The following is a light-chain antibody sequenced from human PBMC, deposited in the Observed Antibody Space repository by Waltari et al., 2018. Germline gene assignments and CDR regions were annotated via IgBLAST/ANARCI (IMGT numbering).Light chain of an antibody. J-gene: IGLJ3*02. V-gene: IGLV1-40*01. CDR2: GST. CDR1: GPNIGAGYD. CDR3: QSYDTSLSVV. Sequence: QSVLTQPPSVSGAPGQRVTISCTGSGPNIGAGYDVHWYQPLPRAAPKLLIYGSTSRPLGVPARFFGSTSGASASLAIIGLQAEDEADYYCQSYDTSLSVVFGGGTKLTVL.